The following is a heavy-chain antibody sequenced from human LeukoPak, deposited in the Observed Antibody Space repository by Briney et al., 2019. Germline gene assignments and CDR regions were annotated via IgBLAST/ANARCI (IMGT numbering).Heavy chain of an antibody. D-gene: IGHD2-15*01. CDR2: IYTSGST. CDR1: GGSISSGSYY. V-gene: IGHV4-61*02. Sequence: SQTLSLTCTVSGGSISSGSYYWGWIRQPAGKGLEWIGRIYTSGSTNYNPSIKSRVTISVDTSKNQFSLKLSSVTAADTAVYFCATEAVVVVAAARGTDGYYYMDVWGKGTTVTVSS. CDR3: ATEAVVVVAAARGTDGYYYMDV. J-gene: IGHJ6*03.